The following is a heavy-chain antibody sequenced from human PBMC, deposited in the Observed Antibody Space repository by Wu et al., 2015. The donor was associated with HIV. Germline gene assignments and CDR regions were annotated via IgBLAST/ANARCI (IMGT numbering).Heavy chain of an antibody. Sequence: QVHLVQFGGEVKKPGSSVKVTCKASGDGFTSYAVSWVRQAPGQGLEWMGGINPLFGTTKFAQIFQGRVTITTDESTSTAYMRLTSLRSEDTAVYYCASPRSPGFSSAWPTYFDYWGQGTLVTVSS. CDR3: ASPRSPGFSSAWPTYFDY. CDR1: GDGFTSYA. CDR2: INPLFGTT. V-gene: IGHV1-69*05. J-gene: IGHJ4*02. D-gene: IGHD6-19*01.